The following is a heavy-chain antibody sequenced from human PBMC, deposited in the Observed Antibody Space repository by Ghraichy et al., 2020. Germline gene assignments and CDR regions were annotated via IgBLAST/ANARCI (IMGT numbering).Heavy chain of an antibody. CDR1: GASFTDYY. CDR2: INHRGST. D-gene: IGHD6-13*01. J-gene: IGHJ5*02. Sequence: SETLSLTCAVSGASFTDYYWTWIRQPPERGLEWIGEINHRGSTNYNPSHKSRVTMSVDTSKNQFSLKLSSVTAADTAVYYCARSRYILAAGTFDPWGQDNQVTVSS. V-gene: IGHV4-34*01. CDR3: ARSRYILAAGTFDP.